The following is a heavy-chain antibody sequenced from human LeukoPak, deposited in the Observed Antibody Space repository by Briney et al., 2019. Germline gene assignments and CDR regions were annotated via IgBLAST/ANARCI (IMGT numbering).Heavy chain of an antibody. CDR3: AKNHYGDYGWYFDY. CDR1: GFTFSSYA. Sequence: GGSLRLSCAASGFTFSSYAMSWVRQAPGKGLEWVSTISGGSSNTYYAASVKGRFTVSRDNSKNTLYLQMNSLRAEDTAVYYCAKNHYGDYGWYFDYWGQGTLVTVSS. V-gene: IGHV3-23*01. D-gene: IGHD4-17*01. J-gene: IGHJ4*02. CDR2: ISGGSSNT.